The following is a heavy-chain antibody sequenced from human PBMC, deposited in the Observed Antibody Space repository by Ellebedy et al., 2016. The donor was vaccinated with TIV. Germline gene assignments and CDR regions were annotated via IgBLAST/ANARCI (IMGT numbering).Heavy chain of an antibody. D-gene: IGHD3-16*01. CDR1: GYINTYRY. J-gene: IGHJ4*02. CDR3: ARDFSDGGIDY. V-gene: IGHV1-45*02. CDR2: ITPFNGNT. Sequence: SVKVSCXASGYINTYRYLHWVRQAPGQALKWMGWITPFNGNTNYAQKFQDRVTITRDRSMSTAYMELSSLRSDDTAVYYCARDFSDGGIDYWGQGTLVTVSS.